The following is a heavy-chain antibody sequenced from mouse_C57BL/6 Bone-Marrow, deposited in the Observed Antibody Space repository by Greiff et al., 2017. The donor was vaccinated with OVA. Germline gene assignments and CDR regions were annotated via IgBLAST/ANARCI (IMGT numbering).Heavy chain of an antibody. CDR1: GFTFSDYY. CDR2: ISNGGGST. J-gene: IGHJ2*01. D-gene: IGHD1-1*01. V-gene: IGHV5-12*01. CDR3: ARHYYGSSYGY. Sequence: EVKLMESGGGLVQPGGSLKLSCAASGFTFSDYYMYWVRQTPEKRLEWVAYISNGGGSTYYPDTVKGRFTISRDNAKNTLYLQMSRLKSEDTAMYYCARHYYGSSYGYWGQGTTLTVSS.